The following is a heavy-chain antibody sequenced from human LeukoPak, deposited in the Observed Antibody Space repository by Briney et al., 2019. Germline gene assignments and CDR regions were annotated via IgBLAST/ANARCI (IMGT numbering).Heavy chain of an antibody. CDR2: ISSSGSST. D-gene: IGHD6-6*01. J-gene: IGHJ5*02. Sequence: GGSLRLSCAASGFTFSSYAMSWVRQAPGKGLEWVSAISSSGSSTYYADSVKGRFTISRDNSKNTLYLQMNSLRAEDTAVYYCAKDRGQLVPKYNWLDPWGQGTLVTVSS. V-gene: IGHV3-23*01. CDR3: AKDRGQLVPKYNWLDP. CDR1: GFTFSSYA.